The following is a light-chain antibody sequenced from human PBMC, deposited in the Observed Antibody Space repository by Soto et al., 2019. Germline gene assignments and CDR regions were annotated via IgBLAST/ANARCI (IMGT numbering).Light chain of an antibody. J-gene: IGKJ1*01. CDR1: QSISSW. Sequence: DIQMAQSPSTLSASVGDRVTITCRASQSISSWLAWYQQKPGKAPKLLIYKASSLESGVPSRFSSSGSGTEFTLTISSLQPDDLATYYCQQYNSYSWTFGQGTKVEIK. CDR3: QQYNSYSWT. CDR2: KAS. V-gene: IGKV1-5*03.